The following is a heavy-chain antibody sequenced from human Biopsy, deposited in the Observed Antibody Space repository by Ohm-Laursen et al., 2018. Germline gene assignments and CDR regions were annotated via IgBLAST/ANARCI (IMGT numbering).Heavy chain of an antibody. Sequence: SVKVSCKASGHTFTGYYLHWVRQAPGQGLEWMGWINPKRGGTHYLEKFRGRVTMTRDTSISTAYMEVSSLRSDDTAVYYCAIDGNDFLTDYLKIDQWGQGTLVTVSS. CDR3: AIDGNDFLTDYLKIDQ. J-gene: IGHJ4*02. CDR2: INPKRGGT. CDR1: GHTFTGYY. D-gene: IGHD3-9*01. V-gene: IGHV1-2*02.